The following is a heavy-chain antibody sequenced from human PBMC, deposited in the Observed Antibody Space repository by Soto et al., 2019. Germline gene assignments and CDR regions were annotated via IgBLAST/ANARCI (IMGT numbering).Heavy chain of an antibody. CDR1: GFTFSNAW. J-gene: IGHJ3*02. CDR3: TTVDIVVVPAADAFDI. CDR2: IKSKTDGGTT. V-gene: IGHV3-15*01. Sequence: GGSLSLSCAASGFTFSNAWMSWVRQAPGKGLEWVGRIKSKTDGGTTDYAAPVKGRFTIARDDSKNTLYLQMNSLKTEATAVYYCTTVDIVVVPAADAFDIWGQGTMVTVSS. D-gene: IGHD2-2*01.